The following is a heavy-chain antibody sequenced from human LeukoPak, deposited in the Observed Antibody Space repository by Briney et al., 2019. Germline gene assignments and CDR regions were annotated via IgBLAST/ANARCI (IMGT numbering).Heavy chain of an antibody. Sequence: GGSLRLSCAVSGFTFSSYGMSWVRQAPGKGLEWVSAISGSGGSTYYADSVKGRFTISRDTSKNTLYLQMNSLRAEDTALYYCARDIAARYYYYMDVWGKGTTVTVSS. J-gene: IGHJ6*03. CDR3: ARDIAARYYYYMDV. CDR1: GFTFSSYG. V-gene: IGHV3-23*01. CDR2: ISGSGGST. D-gene: IGHD6-6*01.